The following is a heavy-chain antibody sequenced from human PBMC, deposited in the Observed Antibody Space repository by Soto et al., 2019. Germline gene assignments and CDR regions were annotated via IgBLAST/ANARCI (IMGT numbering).Heavy chain of an antibody. V-gene: IGHV3-30*04. CDR1: RFTFSSYA. CDR3: ARGSITMIVVIINY. CDR2: VSYDGKNK. J-gene: IGHJ4*02. Sequence: GGSLRLSCAASRFTFSSYAMHWVRQAPGKGLEWVAVVSYDGKNKYYADSVEGRFTISRDNSKNTLYLQMNSLRAEDTAVYYCARGSITMIVVIINYWGQGTLVTVSS. D-gene: IGHD3-22*01.